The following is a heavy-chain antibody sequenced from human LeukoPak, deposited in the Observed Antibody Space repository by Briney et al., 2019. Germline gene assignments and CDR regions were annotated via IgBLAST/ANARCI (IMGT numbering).Heavy chain of an antibody. J-gene: IGHJ4*02. CDR2: INYSGST. D-gene: IGHD5-24*01. CDR1: GGSISSDY. Sequence: SETLSLTCAVSGGSISSDYWSWIRQPPGKGLEWIGYINYSGSTSYNPSLKSRVTISVDTSKNQFSLKLSSVTAADTAVYYCARRLEMATVHFDYWGQGTLVTVSS. V-gene: IGHV4-59*08. CDR3: ARRLEMATVHFDY.